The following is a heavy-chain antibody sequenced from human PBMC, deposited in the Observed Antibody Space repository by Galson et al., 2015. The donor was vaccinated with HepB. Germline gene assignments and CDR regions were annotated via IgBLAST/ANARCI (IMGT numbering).Heavy chain of an antibody. CDR3: AHSCAYCSMDSFDP. CDR1: GFSLRTSGVG. J-gene: IGHJ5*02. D-gene: IGHD2-21*01. CDR2: IYWGDNR. V-gene: IGHV2-5*02. Sequence: PALVKPTQTLTLPCTFSGFSLRTSGVGVGWIRQPPGKALEWLAVIYWGDNRRYSPYLKSRLTITKDTSKNQVVLTMTNMDPVDTATYYCAHSCAYCSMDSFDPWGQGTLVTVSS.